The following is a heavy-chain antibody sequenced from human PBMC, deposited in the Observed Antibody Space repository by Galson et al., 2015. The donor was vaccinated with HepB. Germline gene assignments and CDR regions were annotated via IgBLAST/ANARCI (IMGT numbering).Heavy chain of an antibody. J-gene: IGHJ6*03. CDR2: FDPEDGET. D-gene: IGHD3-3*01. Sequence: SVKVSCKVSGYTLTELSMHWVRQAPGKGLEWMGGFDPEDGETIYAQKFQGRVTMTEDTSTSTAYMELRSLRSDDTAVYYCAAGVYDFWSGSQQYYMDVWGKGTTVTVSS. CDR3: AAGVYDFWSGSQQYYMDV. CDR1: GYTLTELS. V-gene: IGHV1-24*01.